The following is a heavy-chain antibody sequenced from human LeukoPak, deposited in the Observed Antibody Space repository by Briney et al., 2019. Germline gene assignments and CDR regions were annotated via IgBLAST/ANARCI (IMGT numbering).Heavy chain of an antibody. Sequence: SETLSLTCTVSGGSISSSSYYWGWIRQPPGKGLEWIGSIYYSGSTYHNPSLKSRVTMSVDTSKNQFSLKLSSETAADTAVYYCARLVSIVGATGQLNFDYWGQGTLVTVSS. CDR2: IYYSGST. D-gene: IGHD1-26*01. V-gene: IGHV4-39*01. J-gene: IGHJ4*02. CDR1: GGSISSSSYY. CDR3: ARLVSIVGATGQLNFDY.